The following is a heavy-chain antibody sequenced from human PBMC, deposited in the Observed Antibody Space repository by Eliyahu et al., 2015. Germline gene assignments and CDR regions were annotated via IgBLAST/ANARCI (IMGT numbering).Heavy chain of an antibody. CDR3: ARREYFSSPLDQ. J-gene: IGHJ4*02. V-gene: IGHV1-3*01. Sequence: QLVQSGAEVTKPGASVKVSCKASGYTFTRYSIQWVRQAPGQRLEWMGWINADDDNTKYSQKFQGRVTITKDTSASTAYMELSSLRSDDTAVYYCARREYFSSPLDQWGQGTLVTVSS. CDR1: GYTFTRYS. CDR2: INADDDNT. D-gene: IGHD3-9*01.